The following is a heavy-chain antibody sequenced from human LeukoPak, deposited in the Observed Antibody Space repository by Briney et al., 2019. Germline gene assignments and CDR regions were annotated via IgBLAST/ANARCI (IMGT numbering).Heavy chain of an antibody. J-gene: IGHJ4*02. V-gene: IGHV3-13*04. CDR1: GFTFSSYD. D-gene: IGHD6-19*01. CDR3: ARAVAGTFYFDY. Sequence: GGPLRLSCAASGFTFSSYDMHWVSQATGKGLEWVSAIGTAGDTYYPGSVKGRFTISRENAKNSLYLQMNSLRAGDTAVYYCARAVAGTFYFDYWGQGTLVTVSS. CDR2: IGTAGDT.